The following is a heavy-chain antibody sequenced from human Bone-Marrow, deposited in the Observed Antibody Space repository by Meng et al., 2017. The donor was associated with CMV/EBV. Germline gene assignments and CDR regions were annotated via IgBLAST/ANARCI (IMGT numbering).Heavy chain of an antibody. Sequence: ASVKVSCKASGYTFTSYGISWVRQAPGQGLEWMGWISAYNGNTNYAQKLQGRVTMTTDTSTSTAYMELRSLRSDDTAVYYCARYCSSTSCYYYYGMEVWGQGTTVNVAS. J-gene: IGHJ6*02. CDR1: GYTFTSYG. V-gene: IGHV1-18*01. CDR2: ISAYNGNT. CDR3: ARYCSSTSCYYYYGMEV. D-gene: IGHD2-2*01.